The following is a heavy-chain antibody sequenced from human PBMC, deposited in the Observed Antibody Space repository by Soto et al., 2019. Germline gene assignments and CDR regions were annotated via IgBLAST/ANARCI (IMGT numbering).Heavy chain of an antibody. V-gene: IGHV4-31*03. J-gene: IGHJ6*02. CDR3: ARGRHDFWSGTSYYYGMDV. CDR2: IYYSGST. D-gene: IGHD3-3*01. CDR1: GGSISSGGYY. Sequence: QVQLQESGPGLVKPSQTLSLTCTVSGGSISSGGYYWSWIRQHPGKGLEWIGYIYYSGSTYYNPSLKSRVTISVDTSKNQFSLKLSSVTAADTAVYYCARGRHDFWSGTSYYYGMDVWGQGTTVTVSS.